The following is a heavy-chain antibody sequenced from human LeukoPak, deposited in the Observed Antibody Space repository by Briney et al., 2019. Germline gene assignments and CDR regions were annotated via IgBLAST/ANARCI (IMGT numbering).Heavy chain of an antibody. CDR3: ARHKTGGTYPLDY. V-gene: IGHV4-61*05. Sequence: SQTLSLTCTVSGGSISSRSYCWGWIRQPPGEGLEWIGHIHYSGSTTYNPSLKSRVTISVDVSKNQFSLKLSSVTAADTAVYYCARHKTGGTYPLDYWGHGTLVTVSS. J-gene: IGHJ4*01. CDR1: GGSISSRSYC. CDR2: IHYSGST. D-gene: IGHD1-26*01.